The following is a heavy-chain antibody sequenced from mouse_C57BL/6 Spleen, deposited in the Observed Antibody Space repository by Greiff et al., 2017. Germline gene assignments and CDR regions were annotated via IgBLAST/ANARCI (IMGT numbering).Heavy chain of an antibody. J-gene: IGHJ4*01. Sequence: VQLQQPGAELVKPGASVKLSCKASGYTFTGYYMHWVKQRPGQGLEWIGMIHPNSGSTNYNEKFKGKATLTVDKSSSTAYMHLSSLTSEDSAVYYCTRDYMDYWGQGTSVTVSS. CDR1: GYTFTGYY. CDR3: TRDYMDY. V-gene: IGHV1-64*01. D-gene: IGHD2-13*01. CDR2: IHPNSGST.